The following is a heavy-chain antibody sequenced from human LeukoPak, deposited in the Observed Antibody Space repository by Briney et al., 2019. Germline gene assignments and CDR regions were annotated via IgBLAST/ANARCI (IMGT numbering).Heavy chain of an antibody. J-gene: IGHJ4*02. CDR2: INHSEST. Sequence: SETLSLTCAVYGGSFSGYYWSWIRQPPGKGLEWIGEINHSESTNYNPSLKSRVTISVDTSKNQFSLKLSSVTAADTAVYYCARGLITMVRGVPFDYWGQGTLVTVSS. D-gene: IGHD3-10*01. CDR3: ARGLITMVRGVPFDY. CDR1: GGSFSGYY. V-gene: IGHV4-34*01.